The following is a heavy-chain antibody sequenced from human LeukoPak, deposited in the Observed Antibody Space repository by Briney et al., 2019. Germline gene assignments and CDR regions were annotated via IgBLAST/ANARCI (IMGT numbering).Heavy chain of an antibody. CDR1: GFTFSSHR. CDR2: IYYSGST. V-gene: IGHV4-39*07. CDR3: ARVTGYMIEDYFDY. Sequence: PGGSLRLSCAASGFTFSSHRMNWIRQPPGKGLEWIGSIYYSGSTYYNPSLKSRVTISVDTSKNQFSLKLSSVTAADTAVYYCARVTGYMIEDYFDYWGQGTLVTVSS. J-gene: IGHJ4*02. D-gene: IGHD3-22*01.